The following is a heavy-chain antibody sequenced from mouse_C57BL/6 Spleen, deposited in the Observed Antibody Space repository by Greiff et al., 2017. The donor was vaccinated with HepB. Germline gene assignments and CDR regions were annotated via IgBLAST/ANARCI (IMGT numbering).Heavy chain of an antibody. CDR3: AGVGYYYGSPFYWDFDV. J-gene: IGHJ1*03. V-gene: IGHV1-80*01. CDR2: IYPGDGDT. Sequence: VQLQQSGAELVKPGASVKISCKASGYAFSSYWMNWVKQRPGKGLEWIGQIYPGDGDTNYNGKFKGKATLTADKSSSTAYMQLSSLTSEDSAVYFCAGVGYYYGSPFYWDFDVWGTGTTVTVSS. CDR1: GYAFSSYW. D-gene: IGHD1-1*01.